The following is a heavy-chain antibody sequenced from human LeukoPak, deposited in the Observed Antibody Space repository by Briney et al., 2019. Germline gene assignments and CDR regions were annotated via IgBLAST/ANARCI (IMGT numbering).Heavy chain of an antibody. CDR1: GGSISSGGYY. CDR3: ARALQQDYYYGMDV. J-gene: IGHJ6*02. D-gene: IGHD4-11*01. V-gene: IGHV4-31*03. Sequence: SETLSLTCTVSGGSISSGGYYWSWLRQHRGRGLEWVGYIYYSGSTYYNPSLKSRVTISVDTSKNQFSLKLSSVTPADTAVYYCARALQQDYYYGMDVWGQGTTVTVSS. CDR2: IYYSGST.